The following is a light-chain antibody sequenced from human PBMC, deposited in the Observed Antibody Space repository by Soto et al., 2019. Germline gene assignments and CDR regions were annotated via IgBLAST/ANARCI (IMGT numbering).Light chain of an antibody. J-gene: IGLJ1*01. CDR3: SSFTSSLTTV. V-gene: IGLV2-14*03. CDR1: SSDVGGYNS. Sequence: QSAMTQPASVSGSPGESITISCTGTSSDVGGYNSVSWYQHHPGKAPKLILYDVVARPSGVSYRVSGSKSGNTASLNISGLQAADEADYVCSSFTSSLTTVFGSGTKLTVL. CDR2: DVV.